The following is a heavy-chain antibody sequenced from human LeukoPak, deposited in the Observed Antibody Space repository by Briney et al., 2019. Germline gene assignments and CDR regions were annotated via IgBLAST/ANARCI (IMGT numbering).Heavy chain of an antibody. J-gene: IGHJ6*02. D-gene: IGHD3-10*01. Sequence: GGSLRLSCAASGFTFSSYAMSWVRQAPGKGLEWVSAISGSGGSTYYADSVKGRFTISRDNSKNTLYLQMNSLRAEDTAVYYCANSGWFGESDTYYYGMDAWGQGTTVTVSS. CDR2: ISGSGGST. V-gene: IGHV3-23*01. CDR1: GFTFSSYA. CDR3: ANSGWFGESDTYYYGMDA.